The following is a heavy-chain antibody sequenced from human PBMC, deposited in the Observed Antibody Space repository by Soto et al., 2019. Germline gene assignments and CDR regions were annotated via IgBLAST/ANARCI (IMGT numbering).Heavy chain of an antibody. D-gene: IGHD3-3*01. Sequence: PSETLSLTCAVYGGSFGGYYWSWIRQPPGKGLEWIGEINHSGSTNYNPSLKSRVTISVDTSKNQFSLKLSSVTAADTAVYYCARGILPAPGLRFLEWPRDNWFDPWGQGTLVTVSS. CDR1: GGSFGGYY. V-gene: IGHV4-34*01. CDR3: ARGILPAPGLRFLEWPRDNWFDP. CDR2: INHSGST. J-gene: IGHJ5*02.